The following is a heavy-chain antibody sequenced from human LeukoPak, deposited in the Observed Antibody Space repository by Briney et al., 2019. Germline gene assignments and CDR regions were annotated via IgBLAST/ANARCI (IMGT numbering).Heavy chain of an antibody. D-gene: IGHD3-22*01. V-gene: IGHV1-46*01. Sequence: ASVWVSCKASGYTFTSYYMHWVRQAPGQGLEWMGIINPSGGSTSYEHKFQGRVTMTRDTSTSTVYMELSSLRSEDTAVYYCARANYYDSSGYSAYYFDYWGQGTQVPVS. J-gene: IGHJ4*02. CDR3: ARANYYDSSGYSAYYFDY. CDR2: INPSGGST. CDR1: GYTFTSYY.